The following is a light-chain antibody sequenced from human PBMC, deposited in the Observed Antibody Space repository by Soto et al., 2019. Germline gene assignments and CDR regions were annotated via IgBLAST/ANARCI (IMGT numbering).Light chain of an antibody. CDR3: QQDGCSLPWT. Sequence: EIVLTQSPGTLYLSPGERATLACRASQSITSTSLAWYQQKHGQAPRPLIYGVSSRATDIQDRFSGSWSRTDFTLTISRLEPEAFALYYWQQDGCSLPWTFAQGTKVVIK. J-gene: IGKJ1*01. V-gene: IGKV3-20*01. CDR1: QSITSTS. CDR2: GVS.